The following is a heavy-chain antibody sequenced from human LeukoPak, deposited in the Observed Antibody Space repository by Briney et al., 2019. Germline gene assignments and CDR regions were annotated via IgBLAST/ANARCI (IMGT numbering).Heavy chain of an antibody. CDR3: ARDKNHIAVAGAIRFDL. J-gene: IGHJ2*01. Sequence: SETLSLTCTVSGASFTSYNWGWIRQSAGKGLEWIGRIYTSGSTNYNPSLESRVTMSVDTSKNQFPLKLSSVTAADTAVYYCARDKNHIAVAGAIRFDLWGRGTLVTVSS. CDR1: GASFTSYN. CDR2: IYTSGST. D-gene: IGHD6-19*01. V-gene: IGHV4-4*07.